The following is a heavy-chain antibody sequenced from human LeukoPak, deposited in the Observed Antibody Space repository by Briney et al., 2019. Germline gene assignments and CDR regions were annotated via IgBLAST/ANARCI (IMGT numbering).Heavy chain of an antibody. D-gene: IGHD1-26*01. CDR2: ISSSGSTI. Sequence: GGSLRLSCAASGFTFSSYEMNWVRQAPGKGLEGVSYISSSGSTIYYADSVKGRFTISRDNAKNSLYLQMNSLRAEDTAVYYCAREGTGSGSYRDFDYWGQGTLVTVSS. CDR3: AREGTGSGSYRDFDY. CDR1: GFTFSSYE. J-gene: IGHJ4*02. V-gene: IGHV3-48*03.